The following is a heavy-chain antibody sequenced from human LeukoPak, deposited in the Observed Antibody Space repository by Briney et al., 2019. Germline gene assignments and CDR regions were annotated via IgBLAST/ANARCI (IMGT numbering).Heavy chain of an antibody. Sequence: PSETLSLTCTVSGVSISSNYWSWIRQPPGKGLEWIGYIYYSGGTNYNPSLTSRATISVDTSKNQFSLKLSSVTAADTAVYYCARDISGYDPFDYWGQGILVTVSS. J-gene: IGHJ4*02. D-gene: IGHD5-12*01. CDR3: ARDISGYDPFDY. CDR1: GVSISSNY. V-gene: IGHV4-59*01. CDR2: IYYSGGT.